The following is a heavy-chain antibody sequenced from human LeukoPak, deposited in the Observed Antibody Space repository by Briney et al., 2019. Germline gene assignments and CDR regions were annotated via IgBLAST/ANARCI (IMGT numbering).Heavy chain of an antibody. Sequence: PSETLSLTCTVSGGSISSYYWGWIRQPPGKGLEWIGSIYYSGSTYYNPSLKSRVTVSVDTSKNQFSLKLSSVTAADTAVYYCARLRRNIANHWGQGTLVTVSS. CDR1: GGSISSYY. D-gene: IGHD2/OR15-2a*01. V-gene: IGHV4-39*01. CDR2: IYYSGST. CDR3: ARLRRNIANH. J-gene: IGHJ5*02.